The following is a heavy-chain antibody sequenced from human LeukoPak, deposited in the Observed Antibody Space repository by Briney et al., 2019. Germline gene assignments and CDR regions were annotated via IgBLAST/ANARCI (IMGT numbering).Heavy chain of an antibody. CDR1: GFTFSSYW. J-gene: IGHJ3*02. CDR2: IKQDGSEK. V-gene: IGHV3-7*01. Sequence: GGSLRLSCAASGFTFSSYWMSWIRQAPGKGLEWVANIKQDGSEKYYVDPVKGRFTISRDKAKNSLYLQMNSLRAEDTAVYYCARNPGIYNAFDIWGQGTMVTVSS. CDR3: ARNPGIYNAFDI. D-gene: IGHD6-13*01.